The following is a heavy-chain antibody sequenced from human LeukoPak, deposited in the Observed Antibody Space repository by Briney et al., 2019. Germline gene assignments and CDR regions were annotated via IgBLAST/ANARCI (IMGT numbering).Heavy chain of an antibody. Sequence: ASVKVPCKASGYTFTSYGISWVRQAPGQGLEWMGWISTYNSNTNYAQKLQGRVTMSTDTSTSTVYMELRSLRSDDTAVYYCAREVSGSYDYWGQGTLVTVSS. CDR3: AREVSGSYDY. CDR2: ISTYNSNT. D-gene: IGHD1-26*01. V-gene: IGHV1-18*04. J-gene: IGHJ4*02. CDR1: GYTFTSYG.